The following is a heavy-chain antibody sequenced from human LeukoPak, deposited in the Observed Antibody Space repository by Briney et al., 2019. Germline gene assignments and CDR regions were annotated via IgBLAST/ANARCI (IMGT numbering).Heavy chain of an antibody. J-gene: IGHJ4*02. V-gene: IGHV1-2*02. CDR2: INPNSGGT. CDR3: ATGDSSGYYFNY. CDR1: GYTFTGYY. D-gene: IGHD3-22*01. Sequence: TSVKVSCKASGYTFTGYYMHWVRQAPGQGLEWMGWINPNSGGTSYAQKFQGRVTMTRDTSISTAYMELSRLRSDDTAVYYCATGDSSGYYFNYWGQGTLVTVSS.